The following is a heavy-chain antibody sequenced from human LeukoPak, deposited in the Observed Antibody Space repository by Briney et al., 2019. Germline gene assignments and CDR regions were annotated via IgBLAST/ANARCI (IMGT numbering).Heavy chain of an antibody. D-gene: IGHD1-7*01. Sequence: SETLSLTCTVSGGSISSYYWSWIRQPPGKGLEWIGYIYYSGSTNYNPSLKSRVTISVDTSKNQFSLKLSSVTAADTAVYYCARDLAYNWNYMVAGGYDYWGQGTLVTVSS. CDR2: IYYSGST. J-gene: IGHJ4*02. CDR3: ARDLAYNWNYMVAGGYDY. V-gene: IGHV4-59*12. CDR1: GGSISSYY.